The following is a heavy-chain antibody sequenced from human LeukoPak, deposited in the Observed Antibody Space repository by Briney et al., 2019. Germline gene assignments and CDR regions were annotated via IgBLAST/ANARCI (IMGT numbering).Heavy chain of an antibody. CDR2: IRSKVNGYAT. J-gene: IGHJ4*02. CDR3: TRGITTTDQNSDF. Sequence: GGPLRLSCAASGFRFSDYGMHWVRQASGKGLEWVGRIRSKVNGYATRYPASVQGRFTVSRDDSKNTAYLQMSSLRTEDTAVYYCTRGITTTDQNSDFWGQGTLVTVSS. V-gene: IGHV3-73*01. CDR1: GFRFSDYG. D-gene: IGHD1-26*01.